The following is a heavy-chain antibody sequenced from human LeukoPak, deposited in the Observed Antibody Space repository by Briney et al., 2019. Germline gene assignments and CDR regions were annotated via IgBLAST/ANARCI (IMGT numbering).Heavy chain of an antibody. J-gene: IGHJ4*02. CDR2: IRYDGTNK. Sequence: GGSLRLSCAASGFTFSSYGMHWVRQAPGKGLEWVAFIRYDGTNKYYADSVKGRFAISRDNSKNTLYLQMNSLRPEDTAVYYCAREKEAAAGQTYYFDYWGQGTLVTVSS. CDR3: AREKEAAAGQTYYFDY. V-gene: IGHV3-30*02. D-gene: IGHD6-13*01. CDR1: GFTFSSYG.